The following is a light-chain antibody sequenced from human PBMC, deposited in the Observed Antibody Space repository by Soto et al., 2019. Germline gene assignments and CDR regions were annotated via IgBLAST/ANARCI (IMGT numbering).Light chain of an antibody. CDR2: GAN. CDR1: QDISNY. Sequence: DIQMTQSPSSLSASVGDRVTITCQASQDISNYLNWYRQRPGTAPKVLIFGANSLQSGVPSRFSGSGSGTEFTLTISSLQPEDFATYYCQQNYGTPGTFGQGTKVDVK. J-gene: IGKJ1*01. CDR3: QQNYGTPGT. V-gene: IGKV1-39*01.